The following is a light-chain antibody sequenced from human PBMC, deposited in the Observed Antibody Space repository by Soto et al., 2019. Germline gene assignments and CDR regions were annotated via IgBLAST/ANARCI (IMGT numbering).Light chain of an antibody. J-gene: IGKJ1*01. CDR1: QGISDY. Sequence: DIQMTQSPSSLSASVGDRVTISCRASQGISDYLSWFQQKPGEAPKLLINTASTLQSGVPIRFSGAGSLTHFSLTISGLQPEDSATYYCQQTYSFPWTFGQGTMVDIK. CDR3: QQTYSFPWT. V-gene: IGKV1-39*01. CDR2: TAS.